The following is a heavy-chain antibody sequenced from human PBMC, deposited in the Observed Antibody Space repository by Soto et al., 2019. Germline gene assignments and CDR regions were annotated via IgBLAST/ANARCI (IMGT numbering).Heavy chain of an antibody. D-gene: IGHD2-15*01. CDR3: AKQGLPHHNWFDP. V-gene: IGHV3-30*18. CDR1: GFTFSSYG. CDR2: ISYDGSNK. Sequence: QVQLVESGGGVVQPGRSLRLSCAASGFTFSSYGIHWVRQAPGKGLEWVAVISYDGSNKYYADSVKGRFTISRDNSKNTRYLQVNSLRADDTDVYYCAKQGLPHHNWFDPWGQGNLVTVSS. J-gene: IGHJ5*02.